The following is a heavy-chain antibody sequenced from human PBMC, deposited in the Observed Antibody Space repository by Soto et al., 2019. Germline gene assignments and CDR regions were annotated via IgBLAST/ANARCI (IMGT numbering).Heavy chain of an antibody. CDR1: GYTFTSYA. D-gene: IGHD3-9*01. CDR2: FSAYNVNT. Sequence: ASVKVSCKASGYTFTSYAMHWVRQAPGQRLVWMGWFSAYNVNTNYSQKFQGRVTITTDTSTSTAYMELRSLRSDDTAVYYCARPSDILTGYYFDYWGQGTLVTVSS. J-gene: IGHJ4*02. CDR3: ARPSDILTGYYFDY. V-gene: IGHV1-3*01.